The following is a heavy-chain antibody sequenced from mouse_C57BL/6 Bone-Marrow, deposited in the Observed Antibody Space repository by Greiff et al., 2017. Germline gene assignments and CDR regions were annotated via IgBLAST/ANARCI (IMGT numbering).Heavy chain of an antibody. CDR3: SRGDYSNYYFDY. Sequence: QVQLQQPGAELVKPGASVKLSCKASGYTFTSYWMQWVHQRPGPGLEWLGEIDPSDSYTNYPQTLKGKATLTVDTSSSTAYMQLSSRTSEDSAVYNCSRGDYSNYYFDYWGQGTTLTVSS. D-gene: IGHD2-5*01. CDR2: IDPSDSYT. CDR1: GYTFTSYW. J-gene: IGHJ2*01. V-gene: IGHV1-50*01.